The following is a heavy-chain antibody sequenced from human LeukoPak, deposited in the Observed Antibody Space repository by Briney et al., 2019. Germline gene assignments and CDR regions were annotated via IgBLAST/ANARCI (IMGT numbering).Heavy chain of an antibody. D-gene: IGHD2-2*01. CDR2: INPSGGST. J-gene: IGHJ3*02. Sequence: ASVKVSCKASGYTFTSYYMHWVRQAPGQGHEWMGIINPSGGSTSYAQKLQGRVTMTRDTSTSTVYMELSSLRSEDTAVYYCANTCSSTSCSHAFDIWGQGTMVTVSS. V-gene: IGHV1-46*01. CDR1: GYTFTSYY. CDR3: ANTCSSTSCSHAFDI.